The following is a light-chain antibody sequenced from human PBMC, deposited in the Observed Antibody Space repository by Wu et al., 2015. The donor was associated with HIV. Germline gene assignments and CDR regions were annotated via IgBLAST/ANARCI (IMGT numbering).Light chain of an antibody. V-gene: IGKV3-20*01. Sequence: EIVLTQSPGTLSLSPGERATLSCRASQNITSSDLAWYQQKPGQAPRLLIYDACSRAAGVPDRFGGSGSATDFTLTIGRLESEDFAIYFCQQYGNSPITFGQGTRLEIQ. CDR2: DAC. CDR3: QQYGNSPIT. J-gene: IGKJ5*01. CDR1: QNITSSD.